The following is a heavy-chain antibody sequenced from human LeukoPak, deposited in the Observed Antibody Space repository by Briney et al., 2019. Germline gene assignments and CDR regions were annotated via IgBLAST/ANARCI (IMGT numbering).Heavy chain of an antibody. V-gene: IGHV4-4*07. Sequence: PSETLSLTCTVSGGSISSYYCSWIRQAAGKGLECIVRIYTNETTNYNPSLKSRATMSIDTSKNQFSLRLRSVTAADTAVYYCARNRGSHRYYYGMDVWGQGTTVTVSS. D-gene: IGHD1-26*01. J-gene: IGHJ6*02. CDR3: ARNRGSHRYYYGMDV. CDR2: IYTNETT. CDR1: GGSISSYY.